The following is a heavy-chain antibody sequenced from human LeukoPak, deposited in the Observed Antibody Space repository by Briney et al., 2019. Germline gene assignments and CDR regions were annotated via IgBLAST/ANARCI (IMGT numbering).Heavy chain of an antibody. CDR3: AGDHYSYNNCPFYFDS. CDR2: IVFDASNK. D-gene: IGHD3-10*01. CDR1: GFTPSKYG. Sequence: PGGSLRPSRAASGFTPSKYGVHTVRQAPGRGLEGVAFIVFDASNKYYADSVKGRFTIPRDYSRHTLYLQMNSLAPNDTAVYYCAGDHYSYNNCPFYFDSWGQGILVTVSS. V-gene: IGHV3-30*02. J-gene: IGHJ4*02.